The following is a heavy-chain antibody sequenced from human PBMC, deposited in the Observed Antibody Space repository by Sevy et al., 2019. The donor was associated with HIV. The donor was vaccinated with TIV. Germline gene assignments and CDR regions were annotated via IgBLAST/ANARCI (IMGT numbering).Heavy chain of an antibody. Sequence: SETLSLTCTVSGGSISSGDYYWSWIRQPPGKGLEWFGYIYYSGSTYYNPSLKSRVTISVDTSKNQFSLKLSSVTAADTAVYYCARSKVYPGLFDYWGQGTLVTVSS. V-gene: IGHV4-30-4*01. CDR1: GGSISSGDYY. D-gene: IGHD3-22*01. J-gene: IGHJ4*02. CDR3: ARSKVYPGLFDY. CDR2: IYYSGST.